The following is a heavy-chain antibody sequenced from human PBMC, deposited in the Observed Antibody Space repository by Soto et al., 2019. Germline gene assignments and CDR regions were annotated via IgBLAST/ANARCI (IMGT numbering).Heavy chain of an antibody. CDR3: AREGDGYNLGPSVDFDY. D-gene: IGHD5-12*01. CDR2: INPSGGRT. V-gene: IGHV1-46*01. Sequence: QVQLVQSGAEVKKPGASVKVSCKASGYTFTTYYMHWVRQAPGQGLEWMGVINPSGGRTSYAQKLSGRVTVTRDTSTSTLYVELSSPRSEDTAVDYWAREGDGYNLGPSVDFDYWGQGTLVTVSS. CDR1: GYTFTTYY. J-gene: IGHJ4*02.